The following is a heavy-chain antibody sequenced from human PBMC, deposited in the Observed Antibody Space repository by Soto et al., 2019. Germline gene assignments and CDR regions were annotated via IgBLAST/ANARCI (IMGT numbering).Heavy chain of an antibody. D-gene: IGHD3-10*01. CDR3: ARPRFKTGRSPFDY. Sequence: EVQLVESGGGLVQPGGSLRLSCAASGFTFSSYSMNGVRQAPGKGLEWVSYIISSSSTIYYADSVKGRFTISRDNAKNSLYLQMNSLRDEDTAVYYCARPRFKTGRSPFDYWGQGTLVTVSS. CDR2: IISSSSTI. J-gene: IGHJ4*02. CDR1: GFTFSSYS. V-gene: IGHV3-48*02.